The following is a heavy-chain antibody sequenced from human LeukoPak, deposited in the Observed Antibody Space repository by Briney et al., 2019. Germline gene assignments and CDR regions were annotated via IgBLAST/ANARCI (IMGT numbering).Heavy chain of an antibody. CDR1: GYTFTSYA. CDR3: ARVMGPYCSSTSCYFDY. D-gene: IGHD2-2*01. J-gene: IGHJ4*02. CDR2: IIPILGIA. Sequence: SVEVSCKASGYTFTSYAMNWVRQAPGQGLEWMGRIIPILGIANYAQKFQGRVTITADKSTSTAYMELSSLRSEDTAVYYCARVMGPYCSSTSCYFDYWGQGTLVTVSS. V-gene: IGHV1-69*04.